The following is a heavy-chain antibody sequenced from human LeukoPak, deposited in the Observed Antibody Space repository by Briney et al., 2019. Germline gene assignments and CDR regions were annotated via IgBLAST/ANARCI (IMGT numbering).Heavy chain of an antibody. J-gene: IGHJ6*02. V-gene: IGHV3-48*01. CDR3: ARVGYDFWSGYSTYGMDV. CDR2: ICSSGSPT. D-gene: IGHD3-3*01. Sequence: GGSLRLSCAASGFAFSSYNMNWVRQAPGKGLEWISYICSSGSPTHYADSVRGRFTISRDNSKNTLYLQMNSLRAEDTAVYYCARVGYDFWSGYSTYGMDVWGQGTTVTVSS. CDR1: GFAFSSYN.